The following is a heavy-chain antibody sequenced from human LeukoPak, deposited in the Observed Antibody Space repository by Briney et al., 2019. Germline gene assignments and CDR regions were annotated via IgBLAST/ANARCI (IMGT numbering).Heavy chain of an antibody. CDR1: GGSISSYY. V-gene: IGHV4-4*09. CDR3: ASLPLGLYWFDP. D-gene: IGHD6-13*01. J-gene: IGHJ5*02. Sequence: PSETLSLTCTVSGGSISSYYWSWIRQPPGKGLEWIGYIYTSGSTNYNPSLKSRVTISVDTSKNQFSLKLSSATAADTAVYYCASLPLGLYWFDPWGQGTLVTVSS. CDR2: IYTSGST.